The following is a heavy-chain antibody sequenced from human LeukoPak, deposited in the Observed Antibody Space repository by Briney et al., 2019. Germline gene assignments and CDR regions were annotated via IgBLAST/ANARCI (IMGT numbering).Heavy chain of an antibody. V-gene: IGHV4-38-2*02. J-gene: IGHJ5*02. CDR1: GYSISSGYY. Sequence: SETLSLTCSVSGYSISSGYYWGWIRQPPGKGREWIGNIYHDGNTYYNPSLKSRVTISVDTSKNQFSLKLSSVTAADTAVYYCATSPYYYDSSGYFFRPWFDPWGQGTLVTVSS. CDR3: ATSPYYYDSSGYFFRPWFDP. CDR2: IYHDGNT. D-gene: IGHD3-22*01.